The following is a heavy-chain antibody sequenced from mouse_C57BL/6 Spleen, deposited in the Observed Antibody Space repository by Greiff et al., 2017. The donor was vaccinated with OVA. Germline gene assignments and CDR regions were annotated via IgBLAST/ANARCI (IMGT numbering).Heavy chain of an antibody. CDR1: GYTFTDYE. J-gene: IGHJ2*01. CDR3: TRRGLYRPYYCDD. V-gene: IGHV1-15*01. CDR2: IDPDTGGT. Sequence: VQVVESGAELVRPGASVTLSCKASGYTFTDYEMHWVKQTPVHGLEWIEAIDPDTGGTAYNQKFKGKAILTADKSSSTAYMELRSLTSEDSAVYYGTRRGLYRPYYCDDWGQGTTLTVSS. D-gene: IGHD2-12*01.